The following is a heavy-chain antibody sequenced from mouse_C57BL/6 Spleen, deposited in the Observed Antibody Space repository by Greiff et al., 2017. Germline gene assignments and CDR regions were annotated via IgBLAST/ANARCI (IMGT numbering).Heavy chain of an antibody. J-gene: IGHJ2*01. CDR2: IDPSDSYT. Sequence: QVQLQQPGAELVRPGTSVKLSCKASGYTFTSYWLHWVKQRPGQGLEWIGVIDPSDSYTNYNQKFKGKATLTVDTSSSTAYMQLSSLKSEDSAVYYWARVTTVVATDFDYWGQGTTLTVSS. D-gene: IGHD1-1*01. V-gene: IGHV1-59*01. CDR3: ARVTTVVATDFDY. CDR1: GYTFTSYW.